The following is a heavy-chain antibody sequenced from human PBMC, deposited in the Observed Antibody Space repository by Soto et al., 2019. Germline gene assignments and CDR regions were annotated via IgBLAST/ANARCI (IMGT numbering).Heavy chain of an antibody. CDR3: ARDNPLTMVRGAFDY. CDR1: GFTFSSYS. CDR2: ISSSSSYI. Sequence: GGSLRLSCAASGFTFSSYSMNWVRQAPGKGLEWVSSISSSSSYIYYADSVKGRFTISRDNAENSLYLQMNSLRAEDTAVYYCARDNPLTMVRGAFDYWGQGTLVTVSS. V-gene: IGHV3-21*01. D-gene: IGHD3-10*01. J-gene: IGHJ4*02.